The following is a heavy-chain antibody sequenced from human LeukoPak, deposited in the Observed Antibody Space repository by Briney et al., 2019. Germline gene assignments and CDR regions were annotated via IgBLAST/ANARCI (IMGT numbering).Heavy chain of an antibody. CDR3: ASHFRGLGATRPDY. CDR1: GFTFSSYA. CDR2: ISGSGGST. D-gene: IGHD1-26*01. Sequence: GGSLRLSCAASGFTFSSYAMSWVRQAPGRGLEWVSAISGSGGSTYYADSVKGRFTISRYNSKSTLYLQMNSLRAEDTAVYYCASHFRGLGATRPDYWGQGTLVTVSS. V-gene: IGHV3-23*01. J-gene: IGHJ4*02.